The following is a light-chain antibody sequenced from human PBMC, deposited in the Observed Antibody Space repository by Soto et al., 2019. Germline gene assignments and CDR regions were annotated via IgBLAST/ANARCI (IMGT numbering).Light chain of an antibody. V-gene: IGKV3-11*01. J-gene: IGKJ5*01. CDR2: DAS. CDR1: QSVSTY. CDR3: EQRGNWQIT. Sequence: TVLTQSPATLSFSPGESATLSCRASQSVSTYLAWYQQKPGQAPRLLIYDASNRVTGIPARFRGSGSGTDFTLTISSLEPDDFAVYYCEQRGNWQITFGQGTRLEI.